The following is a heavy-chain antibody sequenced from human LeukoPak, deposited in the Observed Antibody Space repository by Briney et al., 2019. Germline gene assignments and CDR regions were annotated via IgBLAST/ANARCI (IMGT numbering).Heavy chain of an antibody. V-gene: IGHV1-24*01. Sequence: GASVKVSCKVSGYTLTELSMHWVRQAPGKGLEWMGGFDPEDGETIYAQKFQGRVTMTEDTSTDTAYMELSSLRSEDTAVYYCATTYGSGSRQYYFDYWGQGTLVTVSS. CDR3: ATTYGSGSRQYYFDY. D-gene: IGHD3-10*01. J-gene: IGHJ4*02. CDR2: FDPEDGET. CDR1: GYTLTELS.